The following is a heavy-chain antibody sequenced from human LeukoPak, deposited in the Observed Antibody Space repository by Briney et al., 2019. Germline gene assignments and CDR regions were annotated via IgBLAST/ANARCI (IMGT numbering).Heavy chain of an antibody. V-gene: IGHV3-21*01. CDR3: ARANGLTFDY. D-gene: IGHD1-1*01. CDR1: GFTFSSYS. CDR2: ISSSSSYI. J-gene: IGHJ4*02. Sequence: PGGSLILSCAASGFTFSSYSMNWVRQAPGKGQEWVSSISSSSSYIYYADSVKGRFTISRVNAKNSLYLQMNSLRAEDTAVYYCARANGLTFDYWGQGTLVTVSS.